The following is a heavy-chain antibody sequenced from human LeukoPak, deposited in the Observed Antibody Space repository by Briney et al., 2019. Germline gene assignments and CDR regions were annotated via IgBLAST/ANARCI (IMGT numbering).Heavy chain of an antibody. CDR2: IYYSGTT. J-gene: IGHJ4*02. V-gene: IGHV4-59*13. CDR3: AREYMVRGDMTNAFDY. D-gene: IGHD3-10*01. CDR1: GGSINTYY. Sequence: SETLSLTCTVSGGSINTYYWRWIRQPPGKGLEWIGYIYYSGTTNYNPSPRTRATISVDTSQNQFSLRLRSVPPADTAVYYCAREYMVRGDMTNAFDYWGQGILVTVSS.